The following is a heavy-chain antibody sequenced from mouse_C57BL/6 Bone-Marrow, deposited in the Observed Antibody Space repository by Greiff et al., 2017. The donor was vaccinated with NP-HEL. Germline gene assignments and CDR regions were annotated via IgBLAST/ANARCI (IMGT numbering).Heavy chain of an antibody. CDR3: ARRIYYYGSSPYYFDY. V-gene: IGHV1-81*01. CDR1: GYTFTSYG. CDR2: IYPRSGNT. Sequence: QVQLKESGAELARPGASVKLSCKASGYTFTSYGISWVKQRTGQGLEWIGEIYPRSGNTYYNEKFKGKATLTADKSSSTAYMELRSLTSEDSAVYFGARRIYYYGSSPYYFDYWGQGTTLTVSS. D-gene: IGHD1-1*01. J-gene: IGHJ2*01.